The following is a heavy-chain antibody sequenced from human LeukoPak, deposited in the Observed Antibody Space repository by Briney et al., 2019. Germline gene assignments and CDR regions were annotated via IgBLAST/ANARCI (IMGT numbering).Heavy chain of an antibody. V-gene: IGHV5-51*01. J-gene: IGHJ3*02. D-gene: IGHD1-26*01. CDR1: GYSFTSYW. CDR3: ARPRYRTYGPLNDAFDI. Sequence: GESLKISCKGSGYSFTSYWIGWVRQMPGKGLEWMGIIYPGDSDTRYSPSFQGQVTISADKSISTAYLQWSSLKASDTAMYYCARPRYRTYGPLNDAFDIWGQGTMVTVSS. CDR2: IYPGDSDT.